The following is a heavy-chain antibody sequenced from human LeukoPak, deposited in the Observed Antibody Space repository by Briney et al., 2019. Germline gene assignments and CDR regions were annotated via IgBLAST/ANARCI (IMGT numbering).Heavy chain of an antibody. J-gene: IGHJ5*02. V-gene: IGHV3-23*01. Sequence: PGGTLRLSYAATGFTFSSYAMSWVRQAPGKGLEWVSTISGSGGSTYYADSVKGRFTISRDNSNNTLYLQMDSLRAEDTAVYYCAKIPSRVVVTATPWGQGTLVTVSS. CDR2: ISGSGGST. CDR1: GFTFSSYA. CDR3: AKIPSRVVVTATP. D-gene: IGHD2-21*02.